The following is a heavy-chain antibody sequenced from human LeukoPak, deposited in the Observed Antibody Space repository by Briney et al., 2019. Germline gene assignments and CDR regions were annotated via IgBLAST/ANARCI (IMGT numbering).Heavy chain of an antibody. J-gene: IGHJ4*02. D-gene: IGHD3-16*01. CDR2: IYYSGST. Sequence: PSETLSLTCTVSGGSISSGSYYWGWIRQPPGKGLEWIGSIYYSGSTYYNPSLKSRVTISVDTSKNQFSLKLSSVTAADTAVYYCARQRWGCFDYWGQGTLVTVSS. V-gene: IGHV4-39*01. CDR3: ARQRWGCFDY. CDR1: GGSISSGSYY.